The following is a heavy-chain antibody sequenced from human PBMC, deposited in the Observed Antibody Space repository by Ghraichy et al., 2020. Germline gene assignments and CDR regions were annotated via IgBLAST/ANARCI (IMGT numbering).Heavy chain of an antibody. CDR2: INHSGST. D-gene: IGHD2-15*01. V-gene: IGHV4-34*01. J-gene: IGHJ6*02. CDR1: GGSFSGYY. Sequence: SETLSLTCAVYGGSFSGYYWSWIRQPPGKGLEWIWEINHSGSTNYNPSLKSRVTISVDTSKNLFSLKLSSVTAADTAVYYCARGICSGGSCGPRVGLKYHYYGMDVWGQGTTVTVSS. CDR3: ARGICSGGSCGPRVGLKYHYYGMDV.